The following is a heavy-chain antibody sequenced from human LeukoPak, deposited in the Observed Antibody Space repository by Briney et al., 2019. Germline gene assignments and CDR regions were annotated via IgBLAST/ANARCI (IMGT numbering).Heavy chain of an antibody. CDR1: GFTFTSSA. CDR2: IVVGSGNT. J-gene: IGHJ6*02. D-gene: IGHD2-8*01. V-gene: IGHV1-58*01. Sequence: GASVKVSCKASGFTFTSSAVQWVRQARGQRLEWIGCIVVGSGNTNYAQKFQERVTITRDMSTSTAYMELRSLRSDDTAVYYCARDLDIVLMVHNPPPGYYYYGMDVWGQGTTVTVSS. CDR3: ARDLDIVLMVHNPPPGYYYYGMDV.